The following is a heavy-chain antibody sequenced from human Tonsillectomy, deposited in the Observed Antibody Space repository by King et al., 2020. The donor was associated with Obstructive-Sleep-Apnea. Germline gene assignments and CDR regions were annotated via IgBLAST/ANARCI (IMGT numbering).Heavy chain of an antibody. D-gene: IGHD2-2*01. Sequence: QLQESGPGLVKPSETLSLTCTVSGGSISSYYWSWIRQPPGKGLEWIGYIYYSGSTNYNPSLKSRVTTSVDTSKNQFSLKLSSVTAADTAVYYCAGAPNLGYCSSTSCYVWFDPWGQGTLVTVSS. CDR1: GGSISSYY. CDR2: IYYSGST. J-gene: IGHJ5*02. CDR3: AGAPNLGYCSSTSCYVWFDP. V-gene: IGHV4-59*01.